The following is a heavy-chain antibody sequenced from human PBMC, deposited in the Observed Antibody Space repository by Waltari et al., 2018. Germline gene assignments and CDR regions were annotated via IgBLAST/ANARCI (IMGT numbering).Heavy chain of an antibody. CDR2: IYHSGST. J-gene: IGHJ4*02. CDR1: GYSITSGYY. D-gene: IGHD2-15*01. Sequence: QVQLQVSRPGLVKTSETLSLTCAVSGYSITSGYYWGWVRQPPGKGQEGIGSIYHSGSTYYSPSLTSRATISLNTSNNQFSLELGCVTAAVTAVYYCAGGVVAAVIDYWGQGTLVTVSS. V-gene: IGHV4-38-2*01. CDR3: AGGVVAAVIDY.